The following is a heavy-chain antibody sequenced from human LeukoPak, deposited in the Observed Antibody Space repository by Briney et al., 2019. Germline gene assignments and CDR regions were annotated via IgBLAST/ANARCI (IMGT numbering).Heavy chain of an antibody. D-gene: IGHD6-6*01. V-gene: IGHV3-49*04. CDR2: IRSKAYGGTT. CDR1: GFTFGDYA. J-gene: IGHJ1*01. Sequence: TGRSLRLSCTASGFTFGDYAMSWVRQAPGKGLEWVGFIRSKAYGGTTEYAASVKGGFTISRDDSKSIAYLQMNSLKTEDTAVYYCTPYSSSSYFQHWGQGTLVTVSS. CDR3: TPYSSSSYFQH.